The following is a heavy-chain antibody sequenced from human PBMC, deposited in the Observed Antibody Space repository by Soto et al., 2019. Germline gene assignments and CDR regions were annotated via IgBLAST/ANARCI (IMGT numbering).Heavy chain of an antibody. CDR2: ISSNGVGT. Sequence: ESGGGLAQPGGCLRLSCAASGFTLSGYAMDWVRQAPGKGLEYVSGISSNGVGTYYANSVQGRFTISRDNSKNTVYLQMGSLRPEDMAVYYCARRARPDFYYMDVWGKGTTVTVSS. D-gene: IGHD6-6*01. CDR1: GFTLSGYA. CDR3: ARRARPDFYYMDV. J-gene: IGHJ6*03. V-gene: IGHV3-64*01.